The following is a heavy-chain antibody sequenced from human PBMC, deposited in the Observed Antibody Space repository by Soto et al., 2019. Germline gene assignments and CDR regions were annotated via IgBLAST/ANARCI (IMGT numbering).Heavy chain of an antibody. V-gene: IGHV1-18*01. CDR3: ASSLLVGYGLEGESD. J-gene: IGHJ4*02. Sequence: QVQLVQSGAEVKKPGASVKVSCKASGYTFTSYGISWVRQAPGQGLEWMGWISAYNGNTNYAQKLQGRVTMTTDTPTSTAYMELRSLRSDDTAVYYWASSLLVGYGLEGESDWGQGTLVTVSS. CDR2: ISAYNGNT. D-gene: IGHD5-18*01. CDR1: GYTFTSYG.